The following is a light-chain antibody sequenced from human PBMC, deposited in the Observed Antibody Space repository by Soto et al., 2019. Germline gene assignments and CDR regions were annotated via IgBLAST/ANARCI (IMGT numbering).Light chain of an antibody. CDR2: DAS. CDR3: QQHFGLPFT. J-gene: IGKJ3*01. CDR1: QSVTKNY. Sequence: EIILTQSPGTLSLSPGERATLSCRASQSVTKNYLAWYQQRPGQPPRLLIHDASTRATGIPDRFSGSGSGTNFTLSISRLEPEDFAVYYCQQHFGLPFTFGPGTKVDIK. V-gene: IGKV3-20*01.